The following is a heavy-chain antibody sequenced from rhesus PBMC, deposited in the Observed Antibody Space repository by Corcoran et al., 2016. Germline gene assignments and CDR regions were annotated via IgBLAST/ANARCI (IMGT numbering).Heavy chain of an antibody. CDR2: IYRDDDK. Sequence: QVTLKESGPALVKPTQTLTLTCTFSGFSLSTSGMGVGWIRQPPGKALEWLASIYRDDDKYYSTSLKSRLTISKDTSKTQVVLTMTNMDPVDTATYYCARGSAGYWAQGVLVTVSS. V-gene: IGHV2S1*01. J-gene: IGHJ4*01. CDR1: GFSLSTSGMG. CDR3: ARGSAGY.